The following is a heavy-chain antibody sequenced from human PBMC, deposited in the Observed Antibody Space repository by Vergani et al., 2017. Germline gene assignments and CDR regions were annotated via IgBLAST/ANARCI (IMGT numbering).Heavy chain of an antibody. D-gene: IGHD5-12*01. CDR3: TKGSRGYTGYFFDY. CDR2: MNPNSGTT. CDR1: GYSFSSYD. Sequence: QVQLVQSGAEVKKPGASVKVSCRASGYSFSSYDISWVRQATGQGLEWMGWMNPNSGTTGYAQKFQGRVTMTRNTSINTAYMELSRLSFEDAAVYYCTKGSRGYTGYFFDYWGQGTLATVSS. V-gene: IGHV1-8*01. J-gene: IGHJ4*02.